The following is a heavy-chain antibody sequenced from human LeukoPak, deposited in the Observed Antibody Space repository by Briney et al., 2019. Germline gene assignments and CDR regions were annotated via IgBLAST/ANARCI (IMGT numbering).Heavy chain of an antibody. D-gene: IGHD1-7*01. V-gene: IGHV3-30*18. CDR1: GFTFSSYG. CDR3: AKAPGELSWDFDL. J-gene: IGHJ2*01. Sequence: GSLRLSCAASGFTFSSYGMHWVRQAPGKGLEWVAVISYDGSNKYYADSVKGRFTISRDNSKNTLYLQMNSLRAEDTAVYYCAKAPGELSWDFDLWGRGTLVTVSS. CDR2: ISYDGSNK.